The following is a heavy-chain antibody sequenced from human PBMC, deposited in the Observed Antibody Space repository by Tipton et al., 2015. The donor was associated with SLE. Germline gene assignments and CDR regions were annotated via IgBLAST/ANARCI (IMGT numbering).Heavy chain of an antibody. CDR1: GVSISSHSHY. D-gene: IGHD2-8*02. CDR2: IYNSGST. V-gene: IGHV4-39*07. Sequence: TLSLTCSVSGVSISSHSHYWGWIRQPPGKGLEWIGIIYNSGSTYSSPSLKSRVTISVDTSKNQFSLKMSSVTAADTAVYYCARGYCSGDVCFGRGYFDYWGQGTPLTVSS. CDR3: ARGYCSGDVCFGRGYFDY. J-gene: IGHJ4*02.